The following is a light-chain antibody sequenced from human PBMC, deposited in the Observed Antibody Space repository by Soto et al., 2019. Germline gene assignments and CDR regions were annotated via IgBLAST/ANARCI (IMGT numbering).Light chain of an antibody. CDR1: SSNIGNNY. V-gene: IGLV1-51*01. J-gene: IGLJ2*01. CDR2: DNN. CDR3: GAWDGSLGAVV. Sequence: QSVLTQPPSVSAAPGRKVTISCSGSSSNIGNNYVFWYQQLPGTAPKLLIYDNNKRPSGIPDRFSGSKSGTSATLGITGLQTGDEADYYCGAWDGSLGAVVFGGGTKLTVL.